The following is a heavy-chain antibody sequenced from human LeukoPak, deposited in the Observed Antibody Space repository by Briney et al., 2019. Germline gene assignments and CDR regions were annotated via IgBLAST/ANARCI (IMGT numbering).Heavy chain of an antibody. CDR2: VSGSGGRT. D-gene: IGHD3-10*01. J-gene: IGHJ4*02. Sequence: GGSLRLSCAASGFTFSNYGMSWVRQSPGKGLEWVSRVSGSGGRTYYADSVKGRFTISRDNSKNTLSLQMNNLRADDTAVYYCAKAYASGSFYDYWGQGTLVTVSS. CDR1: GFTFSNYG. CDR3: AKAYASGSFYDY. V-gene: IGHV3-23*01.